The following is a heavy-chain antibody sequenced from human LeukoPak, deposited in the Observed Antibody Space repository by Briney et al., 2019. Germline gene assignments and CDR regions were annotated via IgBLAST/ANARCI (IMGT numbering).Heavy chain of an antibody. CDR3: ARTDFWIGSDY. V-gene: IGHV3-23*01. CDR2: ISSSGGST. Sequence: GGSLRLSCAASGFTFSSYAMSWVRQAPGKGLEWVSAISSSGGSTYYADSVKGRFTISRDNARNSLYLQMNSLRAEDTAVYYCARTDFWIGSDYWGQGTLLTVSS. D-gene: IGHD3-3*01. J-gene: IGHJ4*02. CDR1: GFTFSSYA.